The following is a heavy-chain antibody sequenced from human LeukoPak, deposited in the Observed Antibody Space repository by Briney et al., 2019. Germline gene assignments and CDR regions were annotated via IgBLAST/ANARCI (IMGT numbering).Heavy chain of an antibody. J-gene: IGHJ4*02. CDR2: IIPIFGTA. CDR3: ARDRKMVGIAGGRFDY. V-gene: IGHV1-69*05. CDR1: GGTFSSYA. D-gene: IGHD3-10*01. Sequence: GASVKVSCKASGGTFSSYAISWVRQAPGQGLEWMGGIIPIFGTANYAQKFQGRVTITTDESTSTAHMELSRLRSDDTAVYYCARDRKMVGIAGGRFDYWGQGTLVTVSS.